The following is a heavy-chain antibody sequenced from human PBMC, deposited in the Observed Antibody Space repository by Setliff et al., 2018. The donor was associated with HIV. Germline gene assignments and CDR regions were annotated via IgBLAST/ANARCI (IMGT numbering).Heavy chain of an antibody. V-gene: IGHV3-15*01. Sequence: PGGSLRLSCAASALTFSNAWMSWVRQAPGKGLEWVGRIKSKIDGGTTDYTAPVKGRFTISRDDSKSTVYLQMNSLKTEDTAVYYCTTWQAGNDYWGQGTLVTVSS. CDR2: IKSKIDGGTT. CDR3: TTWQAGNDY. J-gene: IGHJ4*02. CDR1: ALTFSNAW. D-gene: IGHD6-13*01.